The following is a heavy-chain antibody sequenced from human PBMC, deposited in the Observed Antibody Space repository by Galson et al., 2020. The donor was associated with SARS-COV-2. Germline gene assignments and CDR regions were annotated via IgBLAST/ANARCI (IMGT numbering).Heavy chain of an antibody. CDR3: ARDFQYSTDY. D-gene: IGHD6-13*01. CDR1: GDSVSSNSVA. V-gene: IGHV6-1*01. Sequence: SETLSLTCAISGDSVSSNSVAWNWIGQSPSRGLEWLGRTYYRSKWYNDYAESVKSRITINPDTSRNQFSLQLDSVTPEDTAIYYCARDFQYSTDYWGQGTLVTVSP. J-gene: IGHJ4*02. CDR2: TYYRSKWYN.